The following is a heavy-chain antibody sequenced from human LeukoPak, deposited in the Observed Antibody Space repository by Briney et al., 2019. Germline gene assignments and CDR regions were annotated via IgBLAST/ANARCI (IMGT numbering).Heavy chain of an antibody. CDR2: INPSGGST. D-gene: IGHD3-22*01. CDR1: GCTFTSYY. V-gene: IGHV1-46*01. CDR3: ARDLVDDSSGYYSRGPSPGY. J-gene: IGHJ4*02. Sequence: ASVKVSCKASGCTFTSYYMHWVRQAPGQGLEWMGIINPSGGSTSYAQKFQGRVTMTRDTSTSTVYMELSSLRSEDTAVYYCARDLVDDSSGYYSRGPSPGYWGQGTLVTVSS.